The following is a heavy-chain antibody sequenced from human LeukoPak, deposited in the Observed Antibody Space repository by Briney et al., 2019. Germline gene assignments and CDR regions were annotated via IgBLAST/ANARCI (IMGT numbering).Heavy chain of an antibody. D-gene: IGHD1-26*01. Sequence: SETLSLTCVVYGGSLTDLWWSWIRQPPGKGLEWIGEINHSGTTYYNPPLKSRVTISVDTSKNQFSLKLDSVTAADTAIYYCVGPGATTRFDYWGQGSLVTVSS. V-gene: IGHV4-34*01. CDR2: INHSGTT. CDR1: GGSLTDLW. CDR3: VGPGATTRFDY. J-gene: IGHJ4*02.